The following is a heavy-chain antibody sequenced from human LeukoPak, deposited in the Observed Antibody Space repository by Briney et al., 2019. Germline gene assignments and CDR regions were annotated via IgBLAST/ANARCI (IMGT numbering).Heavy chain of an antibody. CDR3: AEDCVGVVAATSDY. CDR1: GFTFSSYA. CDR2: ISGSGGRT. J-gene: IGHJ4*02. D-gene: IGHD2-15*01. V-gene: IGHV3-23*01. Sequence: GRSLRPSCAASGFTFSSYAMSSVRQAPGKGLEWVSAISGSGGRTYYADSVNGRFTSSKDNSKTTLNLPMNCLRAEAPAVYYCAEDCVGVVAATSDYWGQGPVITVSS.